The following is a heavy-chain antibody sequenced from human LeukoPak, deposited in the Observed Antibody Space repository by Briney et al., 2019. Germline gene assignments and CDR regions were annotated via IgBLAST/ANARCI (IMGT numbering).Heavy chain of an antibody. D-gene: IGHD3-22*01. CDR1: GGSISSSSYY. V-gene: IGHV4-39*01. CDR2: VYYSGST. J-gene: IGHJ3*02. Sequence: SETLSLTCTVSGGSISSSSYYWGWIRQPPGKGLEWIGSVYYSGSTYYNPSLKSRVTISVDTSKNQFSLKLSSVTAADTDVYYCARRTYYDSSGYYGHDAFDIWGQGTMVTVSS. CDR3: ARRTYYDSSGYYGHDAFDI.